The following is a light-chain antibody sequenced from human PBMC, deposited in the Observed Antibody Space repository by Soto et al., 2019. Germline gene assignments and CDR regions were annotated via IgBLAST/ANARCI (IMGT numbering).Light chain of an antibody. CDR1: QSVSSNY. CDR2: GAS. V-gene: IGKV3-20*01. J-gene: IGKJ3*01. Sequence: EIVLTQSPGTLSLSPGERATLSCRASQSVSSNYLAWYQQKPGQAPRLLIYGASSSATGIPDRFSGSGSGTDFTLTISRLEPEDCAVYYCQQYGSSPFTFGPGTKVDIK. CDR3: QQYGSSPFT.